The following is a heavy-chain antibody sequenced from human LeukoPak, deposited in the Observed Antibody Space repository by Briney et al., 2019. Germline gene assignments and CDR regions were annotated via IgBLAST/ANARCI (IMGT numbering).Heavy chain of an antibody. CDR2: ISTNGGST. CDR3: VRALYCSSTSCLPH. D-gene: IGHD2-2*01. Sequence: GGSLRLSCSASGFTFSRYLMHWVRQAPGKGLEYVSAISTNGGSTYYADSVKGRFIISRDNSKNTLYLQMNSLRAEDTAVYYCVRALYCSSTSCLPHWGQGTLVTVSS. V-gene: IGHV3-64*04. CDR1: GFTFSRYL. J-gene: IGHJ4*02.